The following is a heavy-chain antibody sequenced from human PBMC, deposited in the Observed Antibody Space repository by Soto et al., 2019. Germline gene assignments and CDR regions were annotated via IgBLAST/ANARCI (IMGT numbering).Heavy chain of an antibody. CDR2: IYYSGST. D-gene: IGHD2-2*01. J-gene: IGHJ4*02. CDR3: ARLVVPAATDFDY. Sequence: PSETLSLTCTVSGGSISSYYWSWIRQPPGKGLEWIGYIYYSGSTNYNPSLKSRVTISVDTSKNQFSLKLSSVTAADTAVYYCARLVVPAATDFDYWGQGTLVTVSS. V-gene: IGHV4-59*01. CDR1: GGSISSYY.